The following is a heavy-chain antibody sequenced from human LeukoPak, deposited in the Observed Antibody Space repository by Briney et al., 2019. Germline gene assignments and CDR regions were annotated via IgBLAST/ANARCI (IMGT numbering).Heavy chain of an antibody. D-gene: IGHD5-12*01. J-gene: IGHJ4*02. V-gene: IGHV3-23*01. CDR1: GFSFSNYA. CDR2: ISGSGGST. Sequence: SGGSLRLSCVPSGFSFSNYAMSWVRQAPGKGLEWVSSISGSGGSTYYADSVKGRFTISRDNSKNTLYLQMNSLRAEDTAVYYCARNENSGWGYFDYWGQGTLVTVSS. CDR3: ARNENSGWGYFDY.